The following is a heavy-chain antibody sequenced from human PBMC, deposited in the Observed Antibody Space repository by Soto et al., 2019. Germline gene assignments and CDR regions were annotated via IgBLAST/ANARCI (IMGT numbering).Heavy chain of an antibody. J-gene: IGHJ6*02. Sequence: PSQTLSLTCAISGDSVSSNSAAWNWIRQSPSRGLEWLGRTYYRSKWYNDYAVSVKSRITINPDTSKNQFSLQLNSVTPEVTAVYYFARAGTTVVTGYYYYGMDVWGQGTTVTVSS. D-gene: IGHD4-17*01. V-gene: IGHV6-1*01. CDR2: TYYRSKWYN. CDR3: ARAGTTVVTGYYYYGMDV. CDR1: GDSVSSNSAA.